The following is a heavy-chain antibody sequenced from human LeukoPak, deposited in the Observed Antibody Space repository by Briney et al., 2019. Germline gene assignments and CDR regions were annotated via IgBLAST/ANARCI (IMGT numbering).Heavy chain of an antibody. V-gene: IGHV3-7*01. J-gene: IGHJ4*02. D-gene: IGHD3-22*01. CDR1: GFTFSSYW. CDR3: ARVWYYYDSSGYYPDY. Sequence: PGGSPRLSCAASGFTFSSYWMSWVRQAPGKGLEWVANIKQDGSEKYYVDSVKGRFTTSRDNAKNSLYLQMNSLRAEDTAVYYCARVWYYYDSSGYYPDYWGQGTLVTVSS. CDR2: IKQDGSEK.